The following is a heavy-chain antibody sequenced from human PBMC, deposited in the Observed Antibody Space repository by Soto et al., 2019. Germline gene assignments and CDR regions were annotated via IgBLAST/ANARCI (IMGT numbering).Heavy chain of an antibody. V-gene: IGHV2-5*02. D-gene: IGHD3-10*01. CDR1: GFSLSSSGVG. Sequence: QITLKESGPTLVKPTQTLTLTCFFSGFSLSSSGVGVGWIRQPPGKALEWLALIYWDDDKQYSPSLKTRLTITKDTSKNHVVLTLTNVDPVDTGTYYCARISSGFGELFDYWGQGTLVTVSS. CDR3: ARISSGFGELFDY. CDR2: IYWDDDK. J-gene: IGHJ4*02.